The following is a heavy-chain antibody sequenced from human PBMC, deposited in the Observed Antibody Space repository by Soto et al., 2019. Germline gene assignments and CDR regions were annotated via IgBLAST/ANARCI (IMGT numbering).Heavy chain of an antibody. CDR2: IYPGDSDT. Sequence: GESLKISCKGSGYSFTSYWIGWVRQMPGKGLEWMGIIYPGDSDTRYSPSFQGQVTISADKSISTAYLQWSSLKASDTAMYYCARRRKGYCSSTSCYIWFDPWGQGTLVTVSS. J-gene: IGHJ5*02. D-gene: IGHD2-2*02. V-gene: IGHV5-51*01. CDR1: GYSFTSYW. CDR3: ARRRKGYCSSTSCYIWFDP.